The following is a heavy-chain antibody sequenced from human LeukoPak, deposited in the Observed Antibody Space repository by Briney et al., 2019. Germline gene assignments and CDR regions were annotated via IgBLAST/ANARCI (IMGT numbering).Heavy chain of an antibody. CDR3: ARELDPTFDY. CDR2: ISSSSTYM. J-gene: IGHJ4*02. CDR1: GFTFSSYA. Sequence: GGSLRLSCAASGFTFSSYAMNWVRQAPGKGLEWVSSISSSSTYMYYADSVKGRFTISRDNAKNSLYLQMNSLTAEDTAVYYCARELDPTFDYWGQGTLVTVSS. V-gene: IGHV3-21*01.